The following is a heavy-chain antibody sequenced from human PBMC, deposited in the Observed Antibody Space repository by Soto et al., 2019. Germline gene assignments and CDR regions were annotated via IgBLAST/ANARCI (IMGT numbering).Heavy chain of an antibody. V-gene: IGHV3-66*04. CDR2: IYSGGST. CDR1: GFTVSSNY. Sequence: EVQLVESGGGLVQPGGSLRLSCAASGFTVSSNYMSWVRQAPGKGLEWVSVIYSGGSTYYADSVKGRFTISRDNSKNTLYLQMNSLRAEDTAVYYCARHPGVRGGLRYYYYYYMDVWGKGTTVTVSS. D-gene: IGHD3-10*01. J-gene: IGHJ6*03. CDR3: ARHPGVRGGLRYYYYYYMDV.